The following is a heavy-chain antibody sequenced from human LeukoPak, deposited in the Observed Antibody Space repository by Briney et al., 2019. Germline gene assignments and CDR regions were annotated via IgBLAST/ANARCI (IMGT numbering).Heavy chain of an antibody. CDR1: GGSISSGDYY. Sequence: SETLSLTCTVSGGSISSGDYYWSWIRQPPGKGLEWIGYTYYSGSTYYNPSLKSRVTISVDTSKNQFSLKLSSVTAADTAVYYCARAQVEMATIYYWGQGTLVTVSS. CDR3: ARAQVEMATIYY. J-gene: IGHJ4*02. D-gene: IGHD5-24*01. V-gene: IGHV4-30-4*01. CDR2: TYYSGST.